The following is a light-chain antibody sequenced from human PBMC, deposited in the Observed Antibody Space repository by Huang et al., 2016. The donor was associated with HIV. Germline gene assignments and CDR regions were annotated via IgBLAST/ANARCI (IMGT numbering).Light chain of an antibody. V-gene: IGKV3-20*01. Sequence: IVLTQSPGTLSLSPGERATLSCRASQSVTSSYLAWYQQQPGQAPRLLIHGASSRATGSPDRFSGSGSGTDFTLTISRLESEDFAVYYCQQYGSSPSTFGGGTMVEIK. CDR2: GAS. CDR3: QQYGSSPST. CDR1: QSVTSSY. J-gene: IGKJ4*01.